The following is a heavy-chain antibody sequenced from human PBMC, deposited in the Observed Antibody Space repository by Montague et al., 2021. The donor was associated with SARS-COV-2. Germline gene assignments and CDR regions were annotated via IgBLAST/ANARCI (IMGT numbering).Heavy chain of an antibody. Sequence: SETLSLTCTVSGDSISTSSYYWGWIRQPPGRGLEWIGNIYYTGNTYHNPSLKSRVTISVDTSKNQLSLKVTSVTAADTAVCYCARGGPNVPDALDIWGQGTMVTVSS. CDR2: IYYTGNT. CDR3: ARGGPNVPDALDI. V-gene: IGHV4-39*07. J-gene: IGHJ3*02. CDR1: GDSISTSSYY. D-gene: IGHD3-10*01.